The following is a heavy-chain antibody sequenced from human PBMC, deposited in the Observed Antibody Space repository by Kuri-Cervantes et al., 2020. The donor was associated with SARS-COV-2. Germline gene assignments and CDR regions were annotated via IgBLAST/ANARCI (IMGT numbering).Heavy chain of an antibody. D-gene: IGHD1-26*01. CDR2: LYYSGST. CDR3: ATGGYYVAYDY. V-gene: IGHV4-59*01. CDR1: GGSISTYY. J-gene: IGHJ4*02. Sequence: SETLSLTCTVAGGSISTYYWSCIRQPPGKGLEWIGYLYYSGSTNYNPSLKSRVTISLDTSKNQFSLKLSSVTAADTAVYYCATGGYYVAYDYWGQGTLVTVSS.